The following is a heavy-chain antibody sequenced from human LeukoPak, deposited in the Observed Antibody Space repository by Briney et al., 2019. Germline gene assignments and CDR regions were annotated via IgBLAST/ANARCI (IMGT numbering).Heavy chain of an antibody. D-gene: IGHD2-2*01. J-gene: IGHJ6*03. CDR1: GFTLTELS. CDR3: ATALLRDIAVVQADLHARVDRDVSYMDV. Sequence: GASVRLSCTVSGFTLTELSMNWVRQAPGKGLEWMGGFDPEDGETIYAQKFQGRVTMTEDTATDTFYMELSSLRSEDTAVYYCATALLRDIAVVQADLHARVDRDVSYMDVWGKGTTVTVSS. V-gene: IGHV1-24*01. CDR2: FDPEDGET.